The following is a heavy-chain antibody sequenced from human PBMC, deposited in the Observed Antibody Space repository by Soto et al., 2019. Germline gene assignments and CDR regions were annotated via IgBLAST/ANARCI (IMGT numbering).Heavy chain of an antibody. CDR3: ARDPLWGTAMVLWYFDL. CDR1: GFTFSSYA. V-gene: IGHV3-30-3*01. Sequence: GGSLRLSCAVSGFTFSSYAMHWVRQAPGKGLEWVAVISYDGSNKYYADSVKGRFTISRDNSKNTLYLQMNSLRAEDTAVYYCARDPLWGTAMVLWYFDLWGRGTLVTVSS. D-gene: IGHD5-18*01. CDR2: ISYDGSNK. J-gene: IGHJ2*01.